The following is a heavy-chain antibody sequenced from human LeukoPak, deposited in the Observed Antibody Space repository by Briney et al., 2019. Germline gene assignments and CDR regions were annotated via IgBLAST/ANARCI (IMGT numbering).Heavy chain of an antibody. CDR2: IYTTGST. CDR1: GGSISSGSYY. CDR3: ARFLPLSGSYSDY. V-gene: IGHV4-61*02. Sequence: PSETLSLTCTVSGGSISSGSYYWSWIRQPAGKGLDWIGRIYTTGSTNYNPSLKSRVTISVDTSKNQFSLKLSSVTAADTAVYYCARFLPLSGSYSDYWGQGTLVTVSS. D-gene: IGHD3-10*01. J-gene: IGHJ4*02.